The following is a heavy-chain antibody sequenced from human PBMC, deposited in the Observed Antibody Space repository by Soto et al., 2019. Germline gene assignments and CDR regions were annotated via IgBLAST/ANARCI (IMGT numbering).Heavy chain of an antibody. Sequence: QVQLVQSGAEVKKPGSSVKVSCKASGGTFSSYTISWVRQAPGQGLEWMGRIIPILGIANYAQKFQGRVTITADKSTSTDYMELSSLRSEDTAVYYCARAYGDYSPKTSHWYFDLWGRGTLVTVSS. CDR3: ARAYGDYSPKTSHWYFDL. V-gene: IGHV1-69*02. J-gene: IGHJ2*01. D-gene: IGHD4-17*01. CDR1: GGTFSSYT. CDR2: IIPILGIA.